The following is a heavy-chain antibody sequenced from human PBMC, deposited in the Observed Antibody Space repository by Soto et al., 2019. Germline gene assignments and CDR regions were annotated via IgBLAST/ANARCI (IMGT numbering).Heavy chain of an antibody. CDR3: ARREVVVAAPEAFDI. CDR1: GGSISSSSYY. D-gene: IGHD2-15*01. V-gene: IGHV4-39*01. J-gene: IGHJ3*02. CDR2: IYYSGRT. Sequence: QLQLQESGPGLVKPSETLSLTCTVSGGSISSSSYYWGWIRQPPGKGLEWIGSIYYSGRTYYNPSLKSRVTISVDTSKNQFSLQLSSVTAADTAVYYCARREVVVAAPEAFDIWGQGTMVTVSS.